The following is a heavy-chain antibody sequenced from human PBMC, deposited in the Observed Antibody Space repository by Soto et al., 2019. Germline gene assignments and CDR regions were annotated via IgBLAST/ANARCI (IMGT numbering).Heavy chain of an antibody. D-gene: IGHD1-26*01. CDR2: ISYDGSNK. CDR1: GFTFSSYA. Sequence: GGSLRLSCAASGFTFSSYATHWVRQAPGKGLEWVAVISYDGSNKYYADSVKGRFTISRDNSKNTLYLQMNSLRAEDTAVYYCARESGAASHAFDIWGQGTMVTVSS. V-gene: IGHV3-30-3*01. J-gene: IGHJ3*02. CDR3: ARESGAASHAFDI.